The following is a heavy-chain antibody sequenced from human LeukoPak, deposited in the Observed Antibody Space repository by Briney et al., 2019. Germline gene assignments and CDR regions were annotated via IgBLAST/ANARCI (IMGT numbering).Heavy chain of an antibody. CDR2: ITGSGGNT. CDR3: AKWGDFDVLTGYYVPDF. D-gene: IGHD3-9*01. CDR1: GFTFSNYA. J-gene: IGHJ4*02. Sequence: PGGSLRLSCAASGFTFSNYAMSWVRQAPGKGLKWVSAITGSGGNTYYADSVKGRFTISRDNSKNTLYLQMNSLRDEDTAVYYCAKWGDFDVLTGYYVPDFWGQGTLVTVSS. V-gene: IGHV3-23*01.